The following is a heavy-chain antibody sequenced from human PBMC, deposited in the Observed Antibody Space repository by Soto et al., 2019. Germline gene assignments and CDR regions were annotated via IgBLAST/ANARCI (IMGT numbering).Heavy chain of an antibody. CDR1: GGSISSSSYY. J-gene: IGHJ4*02. D-gene: IGHD5-18*01. Sequence: QLQLQESGPGLVKPSETLSLTCTVSGGSISSSSYYWGWIRQPPGKGLEWIGSIYYSGSTYYTPSLMSRVTISVDTSKNQFSLKLSSVTAADTAVYYCARQEDTAMVVDYWGQGTLVTVSS. CDR2: IYYSGST. CDR3: ARQEDTAMVVDY. V-gene: IGHV4-39*01.